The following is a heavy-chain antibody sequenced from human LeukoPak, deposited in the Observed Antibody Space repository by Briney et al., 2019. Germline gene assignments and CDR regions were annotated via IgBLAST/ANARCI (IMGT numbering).Heavy chain of an antibody. D-gene: IGHD3-9*01. CDR2: ISSSGSTI. CDR1: GFTFTSYN. CDR3: ARDHDILTGGAFDI. V-gene: IGHV3-48*04. Sequence: PGGSLRLSCAASGFTFTSYNMNWVRQAPGKGLEWISFISSSGSTIYYADSVKGRFTISRDNAKNSLYLQMNSLRAEDTAVYYCARDHDILTGGAFDIWGQGTMVTVSS. J-gene: IGHJ3*02.